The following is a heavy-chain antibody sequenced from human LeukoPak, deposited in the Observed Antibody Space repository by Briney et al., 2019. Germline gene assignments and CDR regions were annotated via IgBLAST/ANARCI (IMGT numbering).Heavy chain of an antibody. V-gene: IGHV3-23*01. Sequence: AGGSLRLSCAASGFMFSSYAMNWVRQAPKKGLEWVSTISVSGDLTYYADSVKGRFTISRDNSKNTLYLQMNSLRAEDTAVYYCAKFEMRISMTGHFDQWGQGTLVTLSS. CDR1: GFMFSSYA. J-gene: IGHJ4*02. D-gene: IGHD6-19*01. CDR2: ISVSGDLT. CDR3: AKFEMRISMTGHFDQ.